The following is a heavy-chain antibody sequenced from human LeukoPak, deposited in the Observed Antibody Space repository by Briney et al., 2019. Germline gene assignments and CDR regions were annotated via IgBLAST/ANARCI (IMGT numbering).Heavy chain of an antibody. Sequence: SETLSLTCTVSGGSISSYYWSWIRQPPGKGLEWIGYISYSGSTNYNPSLKSRVTMSVDTSKNQFSLRLSSVTPADTAVYYCARDRGEGIVGTFDYWGQGTLVTVSS. CDR1: GGSISSYY. J-gene: IGHJ4*02. CDR2: ISYSGST. V-gene: IGHV4-59*01. CDR3: ARDRGEGIVGTFDY. D-gene: IGHD1-26*01.